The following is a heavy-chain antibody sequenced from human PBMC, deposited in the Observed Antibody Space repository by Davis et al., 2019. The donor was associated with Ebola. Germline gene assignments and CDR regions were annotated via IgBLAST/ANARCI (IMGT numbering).Heavy chain of an antibody. Sequence: GESLKTPCAASGFTSRRYGLQWVRQAPGKGLEWVAVLSYDGSTKYYADSVKGRFTISRDNSKNTLQLQMDSLRAEDTAVYYCAKVLTPYDFWSGLDYWGQGTLVTVPS. J-gene: IGHJ4*02. D-gene: IGHD3-3*01. CDR3: AKVLTPYDFWSGLDY. CDR1: GFTSRRYG. V-gene: IGHV3-30*18. CDR2: LSYDGSTK.